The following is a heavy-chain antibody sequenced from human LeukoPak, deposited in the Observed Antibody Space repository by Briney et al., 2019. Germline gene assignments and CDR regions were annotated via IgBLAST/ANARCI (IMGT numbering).Heavy chain of an antibody. CDR3: ARGALGGIQLWFGDY. CDR2: ISGSGGST. V-gene: IGHV3-23*01. D-gene: IGHD5-18*01. CDR1: GFTFSSDA. J-gene: IGHJ4*02. Sequence: GGSLRLSCAASGFTFSSDAMSWVRQAPGKGLEWVSGISGSGGSTYYADSVKGRFTISRDNAKNSLYLQMNSRRAEDTAVYYCARGALGGIQLWFGDYWGQGTLVTVSS.